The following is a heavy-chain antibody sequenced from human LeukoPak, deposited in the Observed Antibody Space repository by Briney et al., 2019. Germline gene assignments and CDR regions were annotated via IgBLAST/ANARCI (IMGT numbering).Heavy chain of an antibody. CDR2: FDAEDGET. Sequence: ASVRVSCKVSGYTLTELSMHWGRQAPGKGGEWGGGFDAEDGETIYAQKFQGRVTMTQDTSTDTAYMELSSLRSEDTAVYYCATGSVVTPERGVGYFDLWGRGTLVTVSS. D-gene: IGHD4-23*01. CDR3: ATGSVVTPERGVGYFDL. J-gene: IGHJ2*01. CDR1: GYTLTELS. V-gene: IGHV1-24*01.